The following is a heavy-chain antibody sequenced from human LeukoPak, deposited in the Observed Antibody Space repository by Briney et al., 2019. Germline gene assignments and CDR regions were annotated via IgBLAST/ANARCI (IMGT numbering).Heavy chain of an antibody. Sequence: ASVKVSCKASGYTFTSYDINWVRQATGQGLEWMGWMNPNSGNTGYAQKFQGRVTMTRNIFISTAYMELSSLRSEDTAVYYCARGPAPHYGSGSSWFDPWGQGTLVTVSP. CDR1: GYTFTSYD. CDR3: ARGPAPHYGSGSSWFDP. CDR2: MNPNSGNT. J-gene: IGHJ5*02. V-gene: IGHV1-8*01. D-gene: IGHD3-10*01.